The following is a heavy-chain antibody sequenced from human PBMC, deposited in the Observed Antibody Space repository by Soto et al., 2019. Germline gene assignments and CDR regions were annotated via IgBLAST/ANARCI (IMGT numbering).Heavy chain of an antibody. CDR1: GFTFSTYA. J-gene: IGHJ5*02. D-gene: IGHD6-19*01. Sequence: EVQLLESGGGLVQPGGSLRLSCAASGFTFSTYAMSWVRQAPGKGLEWVSAISGSGGSAYYADSVKGRFTISRDNSKNTLYLQMNSLRAEDTAVYYCVGASGWYYWFAPWGQGTLVTVSS. CDR2: ISGSGGSA. V-gene: IGHV3-23*01. CDR3: VGASGWYYWFAP.